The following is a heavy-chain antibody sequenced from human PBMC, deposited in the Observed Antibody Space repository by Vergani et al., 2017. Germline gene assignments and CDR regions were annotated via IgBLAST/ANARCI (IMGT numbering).Heavy chain of an antibody. J-gene: IGHJ5*02. CDR1: GFTFSDYY. V-gene: IGHV3-11*06. Sequence: QVQLVESGGGLVKPGGSLRLSCAASGFTFSDYYMSWIRQAPGKGLEWVSYISSSSSYTNYADSVKGRFTISRDNAKNSLYLQMNSLRAEDTAVYYCAGCAGSGTNWFDPWGQGTLVTVSS. CDR2: ISSSSSYT. CDR3: AGCAGSGTNWFDP. D-gene: IGHD3-10*01.